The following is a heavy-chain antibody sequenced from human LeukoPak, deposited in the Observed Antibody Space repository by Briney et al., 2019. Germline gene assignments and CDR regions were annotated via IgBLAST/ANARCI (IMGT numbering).Heavy chain of an antibody. V-gene: IGHV5-51*01. Sequence: GESLKISCKASGYGFTSSAIAWGRQMPGKGLEWMGIIYPYDSDTRYSPSFQGQVTISADRSISTAYLQWSSLKASDTAIYYCARQYYSSGSCDFWGQGTLVTVSP. CDR1: GYGFTSSA. CDR2: IYPYDSDT. CDR3: ARQYYSSGSCDF. J-gene: IGHJ4*02. D-gene: IGHD6-19*01.